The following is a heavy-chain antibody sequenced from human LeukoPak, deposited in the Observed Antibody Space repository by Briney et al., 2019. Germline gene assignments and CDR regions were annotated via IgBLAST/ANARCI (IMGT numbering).Heavy chain of an antibody. J-gene: IGHJ4*02. CDR3: ARGLTRDWRSDY. Sequence: VASVKVSFKASGYTFTSYYMHWVQQAPGQGLEWMGWMNPNSGNTGYAQKFQGRVTMTRNTSISTAYMELSSLRSEDTAVYYCARGLTRDWRSDYWGQGTLVTVSS. CDR1: GYTFTSYY. CDR2: MNPNSGNT. D-gene: IGHD2-21*02. V-gene: IGHV1-8*02.